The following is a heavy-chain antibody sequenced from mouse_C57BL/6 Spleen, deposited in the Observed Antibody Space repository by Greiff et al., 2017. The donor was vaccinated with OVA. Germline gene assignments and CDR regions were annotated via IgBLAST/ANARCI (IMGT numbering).Heavy chain of an antibody. CDR1: GYTFTSYW. V-gene: IGHV1-64*01. Sequence: QVQLQQPGAELVKPGASVKLSCTASGYTFTSYWMHWVKQRPGQGLEWIGMIHPNSGSTNYNEKFKSKNTLTVDKSSSTAYMQHSSLTSEDSAVYYCAREYWGFDYWGKGTTLTVSS. D-gene: IGHD4-1*01. J-gene: IGHJ2*01. CDR3: AREYWGFDY. CDR2: IHPNSGST.